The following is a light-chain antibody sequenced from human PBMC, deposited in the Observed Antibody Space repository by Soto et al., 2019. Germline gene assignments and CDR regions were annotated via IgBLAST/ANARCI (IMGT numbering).Light chain of an antibody. J-gene: IGLJ1*01. V-gene: IGLV2-14*01. CDR2: DVT. CDR1: SSDVGGYNS. Sequence: QSALTQPASVSGSPGQSIAISCTGTSSDVGGYNSVSWYQQHPGKAPKLMIYDVTNRPSGDSNRFSGSKSGNTASLTISGLQAEDEADYYCSSYASGGTYVFGTGTKVTVL. CDR3: SSYASGGTYV.